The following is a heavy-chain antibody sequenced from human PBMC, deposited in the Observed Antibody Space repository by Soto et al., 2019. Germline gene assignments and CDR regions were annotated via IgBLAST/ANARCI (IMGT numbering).Heavy chain of an antibody. CDR3: AKDLKFYSYYYYGMDV. D-gene: IGHD2-15*01. Sequence: QVQLVESGGGVVQPGMSLRLSCAASGFTFSSYGMHWVRQAPGKGLEWVAVISYDGSNKYYADSVKGRFTISRDNSKNTLYLQINSLRGEDTAVYYCAKDLKFYSYYYYGMDVWGQGTTVTVSS. CDR2: ISYDGSNK. V-gene: IGHV3-30*18. CDR1: GFTFSSYG. J-gene: IGHJ6*02.